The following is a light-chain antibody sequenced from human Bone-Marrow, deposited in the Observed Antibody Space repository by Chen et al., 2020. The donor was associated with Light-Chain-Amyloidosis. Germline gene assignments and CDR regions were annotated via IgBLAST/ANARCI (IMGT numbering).Light chain of an antibody. CDR1: RSDIGAYNY. CDR2: DLI. Sequence: QSALTQPASVSGSPGQSSTIPCTGTRSDIGAYNYVSWYQLHPGKAPKLMIYDLIDRPSGVSNRFSGSKSGNTASLTISGLQAEDEADYYCSSYTTSSTYVFGTGTKVTVL. CDR3: SSYTTSSTYV. V-gene: IGLV2-14*01. J-gene: IGLJ1*01.